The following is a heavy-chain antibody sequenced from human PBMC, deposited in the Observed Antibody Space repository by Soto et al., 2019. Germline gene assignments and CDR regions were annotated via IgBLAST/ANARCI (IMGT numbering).Heavy chain of an antibody. CDR2: ISSRGSTI. CDR3: TRVKLVVVPTAISNSAFDI. V-gene: IGHV3-11*01. Sequence: GGSLRLSCAASGFTFSDHYMSWIRQAPGKGLEWVSYISSRGSTIYYADSVKGRFTISRDNAKNSLYLQMNSLRAEDTAVYYCTRVKLVVVPTAISNSAFDIWGLGTMVTVSS. D-gene: IGHD2-2*02. J-gene: IGHJ3*02. CDR1: GFTFSDHY.